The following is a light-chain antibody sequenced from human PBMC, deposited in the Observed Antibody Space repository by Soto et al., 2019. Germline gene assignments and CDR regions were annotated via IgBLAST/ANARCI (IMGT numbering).Light chain of an antibody. CDR3: QQYNNWPYT. CDR2: GAS. CDR1: QSVSTN. J-gene: IGKJ2*01. Sequence: EIVMTQSPATLSVSPGERATLSCRARQSVSTNLAWYQQKPGQAPRLLIYGASTRATGIPARFSGSGSGTEFTLTISSLQSEDFAVYHCQQYNNWPYTFGQGTKGDIK. V-gene: IGKV3-15*01.